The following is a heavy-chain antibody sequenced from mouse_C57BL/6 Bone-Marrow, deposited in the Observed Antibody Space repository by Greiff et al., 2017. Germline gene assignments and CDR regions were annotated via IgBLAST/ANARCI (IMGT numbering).Heavy chain of an antibody. J-gene: IGHJ3*01. D-gene: IGHD3-2*02. CDR1: GFSLTSYG. Sequence: QVQLQQSGPGLVQPSQSLSITCTVSGFSLTSYGVHWVRQSPGKGLEWLGVIWSGGSTDYNAAFISRLSISKDNSKRQVFCKMNRLQADDTAIYYCARGDSSGSWFAYWGQGTLVTVSA. CDR2: IWSGGST. V-gene: IGHV2-2*01. CDR3: ARGDSSGSWFAY.